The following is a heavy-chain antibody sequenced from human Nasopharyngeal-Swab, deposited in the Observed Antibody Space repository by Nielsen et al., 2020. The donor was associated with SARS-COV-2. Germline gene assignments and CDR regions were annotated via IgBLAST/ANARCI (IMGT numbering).Heavy chain of an antibody. V-gene: IGHV4-39*01. Sequence: SETLSLTCTVSGGSISSSSYYWAWIRQPPGKGLEWIGSIYYSGSTYYNPSLKSRVTISVDTSKNQFSLKLSSVTAADTAVYYCARRRYFDWLPSYFDYWGQGTLVTVSS. CDR1: GGSISSSSYY. CDR3: ARRRYFDWLPSYFDY. J-gene: IGHJ4*02. D-gene: IGHD3-9*01. CDR2: IYYSGST.